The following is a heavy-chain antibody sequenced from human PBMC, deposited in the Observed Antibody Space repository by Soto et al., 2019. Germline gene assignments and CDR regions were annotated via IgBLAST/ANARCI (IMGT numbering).Heavy chain of an antibody. D-gene: IGHD6-6*01. CDR3: ARARWEYSSSMVNHY. V-gene: IGHV3-7*05. Sequence: GGSLRLSCAASGFTFSSYWMSWVRQAPGKGLEWVANIKQDGSEKYYVDSVKGRFTISRDNAKNSLYLQMNSLRAEDTAVYYCARARWEYSSSMVNHYWGQGTLVTVSS. J-gene: IGHJ4*02. CDR1: GFTFSSYW. CDR2: IKQDGSEK.